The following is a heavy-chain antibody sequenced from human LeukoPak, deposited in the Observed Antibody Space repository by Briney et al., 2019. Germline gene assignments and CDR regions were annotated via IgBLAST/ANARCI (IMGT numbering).Heavy chain of an antibody. J-gene: IGHJ5*02. CDR1: GFTFTTYD. D-gene: IGHD1-26*01. CDR2: IGTAGDT. CDR3: AKKYSTGLDP. V-gene: IGHV3-13*01. Sequence: GGSLRLSCAGSGFTFTTYDMHWVRHATGKGLEWVSAIGTAGDTYYPGSVKGRLTISRDNSKNTLYLQMNSLRAEDTAVYYCAKKYSTGLDPWGQGTLVTVSS.